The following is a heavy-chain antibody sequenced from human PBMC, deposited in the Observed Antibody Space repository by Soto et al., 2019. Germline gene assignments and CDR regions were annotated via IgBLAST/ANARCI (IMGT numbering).Heavy chain of an antibody. V-gene: IGHV3-21*01. CDR2: ISSSSSYI. D-gene: IGHD4-17*01. J-gene: IGHJ4*02. CDR3: ARDANFNYGDYGVKLRSVPFDY. CDR1: GFTFSSYS. Sequence: LSLTCAASGFTFSSYSMNWVRQAPGKGLEWVSSISSSSSYIYYADSVKGRFTISRDNAKNSLYLQMNSLRAEDTAVYYCARDANFNYGDYGVKLRSVPFDYWGQGTLVTVSS.